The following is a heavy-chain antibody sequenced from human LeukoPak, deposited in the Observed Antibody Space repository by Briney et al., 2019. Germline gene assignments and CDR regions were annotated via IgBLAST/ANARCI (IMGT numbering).Heavy chain of an antibody. CDR2: IKQDGSEK. Sequence: GGSLRLSCAASGFTFSSYWMSWVRQAPGKGLEWEANIKQDGSEKYYVDSVKGRFTISRDNAKNSLYLQMNSLRAEDTAVYYCARGAKRRDGLPWRYWGQGTLVTVSS. J-gene: IGHJ4*02. V-gene: IGHV3-7*01. CDR1: GFTFSSYW. D-gene: IGHD5-24*01. CDR3: ARGAKRRDGLPWRY.